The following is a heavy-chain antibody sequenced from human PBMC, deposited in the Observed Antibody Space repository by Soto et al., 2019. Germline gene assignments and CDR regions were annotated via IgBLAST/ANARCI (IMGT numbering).Heavy chain of an antibody. CDR2: ISYDGSNK. J-gene: IGHJ6*02. CDR3: AKDLGSGKPYYYYDMVN. V-gene: IGHV3-30*18. D-gene: IGHD3-10*01. CDR1: GFIFSRYG. Sequence: LRLSCAASGFIFSRYGMHWVRQAPGKGLEWVAVISYDGSNKYYAESVKGRFIISRDKSENTLYLQMNSLRAEDTAVYYCAKDLGSGKPYYYYDMVNGDQGTTVTVSS.